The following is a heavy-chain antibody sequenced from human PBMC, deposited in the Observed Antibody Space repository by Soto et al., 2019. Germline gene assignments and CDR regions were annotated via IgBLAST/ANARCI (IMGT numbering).Heavy chain of an antibody. D-gene: IGHD2-15*01. CDR1: GGSFSSYY. V-gene: IGHV4-34*01. CDR2: INHSGST. CDR3: ARGGYCSGGSCYRWFDP. Sequence: QVQLQQWGAGLLKPSETLSLTCAVYGGSFSSYYWSWIRQPPGKGLEWIGEINHSGSTNYNPSLKSRVTISVDTSKNQFSLKLSSVTAADTAVYYCARGGYCSGGSCYRWFDPWGQGTLVTVSS. J-gene: IGHJ5*02.